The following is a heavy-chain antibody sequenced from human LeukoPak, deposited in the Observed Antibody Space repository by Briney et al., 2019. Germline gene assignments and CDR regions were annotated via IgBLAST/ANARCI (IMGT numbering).Heavy chain of an antibody. CDR3: ARGRDCSGGNCYPPRYYYYYMDV. J-gene: IGHJ6*03. CDR1: GFTFSSYD. D-gene: IGHD2-15*01. Sequence: RSGGSLRLSCAASGFTFSSYDMHWVRQATGKSLEWVSGIGTAGDTYYPGSVKGRFTISRENAKNSLYLQMNSLRAGDTAVYYCARGRDCSGGNCYPPRYYYYYMDVWGKGPTVTVSS. CDR2: IGTAGDT. V-gene: IGHV3-13*01.